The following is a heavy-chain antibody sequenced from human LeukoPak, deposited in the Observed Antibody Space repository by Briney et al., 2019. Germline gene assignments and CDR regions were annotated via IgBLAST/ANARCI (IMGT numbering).Heavy chain of an antibody. CDR3: AREGRSSHSGY. CDR1: GGSMTNSTYY. V-gene: IGHV4-39*07. D-gene: IGHD4-17*01. CDR2: IYYSGST. Sequence: SETLSLTCTVSGGSMTNSTYYWGWIRQPPGTGLEWIGSIYYSGSTYYNPSFKSRITISVDTSKNQFSLKPTSVTAADTAMYYCAREGRSSHSGYWGQGTLVTVSS. J-gene: IGHJ4*02.